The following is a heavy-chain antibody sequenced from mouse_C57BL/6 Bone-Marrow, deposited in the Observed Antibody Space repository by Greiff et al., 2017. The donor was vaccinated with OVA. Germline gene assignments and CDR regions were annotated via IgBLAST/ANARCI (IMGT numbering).Heavy chain of an antibody. J-gene: IGHJ2*01. V-gene: IGHV1-55*01. CDR1: GYTFTSYW. CDR3: ASLRSVADYFDY. CDR2: IYPGSGST. Sequence: VQLQQPGAELVKPGASVKMSCKASGYTFTSYWITWVKQRPGQGLEWIGDIYPGSGSTNYNEKFKSKATLTVDTSSSTAYMQLSSLTSEDSAVYDCASLRSVADYFDYWGQGTTLTVSS. D-gene: IGHD1-1*01.